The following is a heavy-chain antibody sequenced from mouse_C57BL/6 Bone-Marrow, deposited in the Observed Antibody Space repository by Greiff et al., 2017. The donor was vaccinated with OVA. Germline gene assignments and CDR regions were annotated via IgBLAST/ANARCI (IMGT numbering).Heavy chain of an antibody. CDR2: IDPSDSYT. CDR3: ARNYSNYFDY. D-gene: IGHD2-5*01. V-gene: IGHV1-59*01. J-gene: IGHJ2*01. CDR1: GYTFTSYC. Sequence: QVTLQQPGAELVRPGTSVKLSCKASGYTFTSYCMHWVKQRPGQGLEWIGVIDPSDSYTNYNQKFKGKATLTVDTSSSTAYMQLSSLTSEDSAVYYCARNYSNYFDYWGQGTTLTVSS.